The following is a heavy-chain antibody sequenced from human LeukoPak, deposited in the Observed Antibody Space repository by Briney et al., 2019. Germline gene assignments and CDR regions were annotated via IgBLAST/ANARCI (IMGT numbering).Heavy chain of an antibody. D-gene: IGHD2-2*01. V-gene: IGHV3-23*01. J-gene: IGHJ5*02. CDR2: ISGSGFTT. CDR1: GFTFSSYA. Sequence: PGGSLRLSCAASGFTFSSYAMSWVRQAPGKGLEWVSVISGSGFTTNYADSVKGRFTISRDNSKNTLYLQMNSLRAEDTAVYYCATLYCTSTNCSPLDPWGQGTLVTVSS. CDR3: ATLYCTSTNCSPLDP.